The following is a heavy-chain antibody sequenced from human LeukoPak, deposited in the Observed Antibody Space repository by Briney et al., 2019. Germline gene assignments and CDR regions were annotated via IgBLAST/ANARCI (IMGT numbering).Heavy chain of an antibody. CDR2: INPNSGGT. CDR3: ARPWEWELHVFDY. CDR1: GYTFTCYY. V-gene: IGHV1-2*06. Sequence: GASVKVSCKASGYTFTCYYMHWVRQAPGQGLEWMGRINPNSGGTNYARKFQGRVTMTRDTSISTAYMELSRLRSDDTAVYYCARPWEWELHVFDYWGQGTLVTVSS. D-gene: IGHD1-26*01. J-gene: IGHJ4*02.